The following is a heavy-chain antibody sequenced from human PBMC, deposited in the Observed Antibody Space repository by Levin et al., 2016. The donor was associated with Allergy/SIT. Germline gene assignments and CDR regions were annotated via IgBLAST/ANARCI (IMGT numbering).Heavy chain of an antibody. V-gene: IGHV3-15*01. CDR1: GVTDNDAY. J-gene: IGHJ4*02. D-gene: IGHD6-19*01. CDR2: VKSKTDGGTT. Sequence: GESLKISCAASGVTDNDAYMSWVRQAPGKGLEWVGRVKSKTDGGTTDYPSTVKGRFTISRDDSKNTVSLQMNSLKTEDTAIYYCVTEATVAGLFDFWGQGTLVTVSS. CDR3: VTEATVAGLFDF.